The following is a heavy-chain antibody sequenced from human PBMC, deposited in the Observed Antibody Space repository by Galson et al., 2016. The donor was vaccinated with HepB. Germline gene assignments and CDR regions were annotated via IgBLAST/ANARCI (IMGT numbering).Heavy chain of an antibody. Sequence: LSLTCTVSGGSISNYYWSWIRQPPGKGLEWIGYIYNSGSTNSNPSLKSRVTISVDTSKNQFSLKLSSVTAADTAVYYCARVGTTVTTQALGMDVWGQGTTVTV. CDR1: GGSISNYY. J-gene: IGHJ6*02. CDR3: ARVGTTVTTQALGMDV. D-gene: IGHD4-17*01. CDR2: IYNSGST. V-gene: IGHV4-59*01.